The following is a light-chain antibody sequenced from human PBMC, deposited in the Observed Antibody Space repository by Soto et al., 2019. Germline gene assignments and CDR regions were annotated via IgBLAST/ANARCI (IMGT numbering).Light chain of an antibody. J-gene: IGKJ1*01. V-gene: IGKV3-20*01. CDR1: QSVSSSY. CDR2: GVS. Sequence: EIVMTQSPGTLSLSPGERATLSCRASQSVSSSYIAWYQQKPGQAPRLLIYGVSSRATGVPDRFSGSGSGTDFTLTISRLEPEDFAVYYCQQYGSSPWTFGQGTKVDIK. CDR3: QQYGSSPWT.